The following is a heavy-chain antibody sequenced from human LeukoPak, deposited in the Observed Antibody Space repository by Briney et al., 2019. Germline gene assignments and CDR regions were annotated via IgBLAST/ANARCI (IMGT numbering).Heavy chain of an antibody. V-gene: IGHV4-59*11. CDR1: GGSLSSHY. J-gene: IGHJ5*01. D-gene: IGHD1-1*01. Sequence: SERLSLTRILSGGSLSSHYWRWIRQPPGRGLGWIGYIYYIGSTNYNPSLKSRVTRSVYTSKNQFSLPLSSVTAAETAVYYCARAATTATTRWFDPWGQGTLVTVSS. CDR3: ARAATTATTRWFDP. CDR2: IYYIGST.